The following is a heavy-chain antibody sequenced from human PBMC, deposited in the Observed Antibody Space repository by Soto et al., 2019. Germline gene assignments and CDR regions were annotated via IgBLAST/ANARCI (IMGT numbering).Heavy chain of an antibody. J-gene: IGHJ6*03. D-gene: IGHD2-2*02. CDR2: IIPILGIA. Sequence: QVQLVQSGAEVKKPGSSVKVSCKASGGTFSSYTISWVRQAPGQGLEWMGRIIPILGIANYAQKFQGRVTITADKSTSTAYMELSSLRSEDTAVYYCGIVVVPADTPNYYYYYMDVWGKGTTVTVSS. CDR1: GGTFSSYT. CDR3: GIVVVPADTPNYYYYYMDV. V-gene: IGHV1-69*02.